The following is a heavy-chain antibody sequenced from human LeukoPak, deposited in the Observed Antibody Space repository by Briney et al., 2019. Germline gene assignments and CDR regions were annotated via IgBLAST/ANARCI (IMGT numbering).Heavy chain of an antibody. CDR3: ARRDYYGSGSYGGLEYYFDY. V-gene: IGHV3-7*03. J-gene: IGHJ4*02. D-gene: IGHD3-10*01. CDR1: GFTSSSYW. Sequence: PGGSLRLSCAASGFTSSSYWMSWVRQAPGKGLEWVANIKQDGSEKYYVDSVKGRFTISRDNAKNSLYLQMNSLRAEDTAVYYCARRDYYGSGSYGGLEYYFDYWGQGTLVTVSS. CDR2: IKQDGSEK.